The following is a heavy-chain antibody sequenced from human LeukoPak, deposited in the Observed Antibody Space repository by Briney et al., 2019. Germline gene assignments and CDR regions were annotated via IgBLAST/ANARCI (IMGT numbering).Heavy chain of an antibody. CDR1: GYSISSGYY. CDR3: ASTTITMIDYYFDY. CDR2: IYHSGST. Sequence: SETLSLTCTVSGYSISSGYYWGWIRQPPGKGLEWIGSIYHSGSTYYNPSLKSRVTISVDTSKNQFSLKLSSVTAADTAVYYCASTTITMIDYYFDYWGQGTLVTVSS. J-gene: IGHJ4*02. V-gene: IGHV4-38-2*02. D-gene: IGHD3-22*01.